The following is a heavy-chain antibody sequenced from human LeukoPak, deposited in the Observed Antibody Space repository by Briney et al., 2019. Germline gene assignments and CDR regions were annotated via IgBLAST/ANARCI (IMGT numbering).Heavy chain of an antibody. CDR1: GGSSRGYY. Sequence: SETLSLTCAVYGGSSRGYYWNWLWIRQSPGKGLEWIGEINDSGSPNYNPSLKSRVTISENKSLNQFSLGLSSVTAADTAVYYCARGVSYSRGSYVLFNYGMDVWGQGTTVTVSS. CDR2: INDSGSP. V-gene: IGHV4-34*01. CDR3: ARGVSYSRGSYVLFNYGMDV. D-gene: IGHD6-19*01. J-gene: IGHJ6*02.